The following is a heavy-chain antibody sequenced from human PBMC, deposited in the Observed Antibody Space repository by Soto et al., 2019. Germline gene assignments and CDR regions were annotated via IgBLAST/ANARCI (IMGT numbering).Heavy chain of an antibody. CDR3: ARDTAAAGIFDY. Sequence: ASVKVSCKASGYTFTNYAMHWVRQAPGQRLEWMGWINAGNGNTKYSQKFQGRVTITRDTSTSTAYMELRSLRSDDTAVYYCARDTAAAGIFDYWGQGTLVTVSS. D-gene: IGHD6-13*01. CDR2: INAGNGNT. V-gene: IGHV1-3*01. J-gene: IGHJ4*02. CDR1: GYTFTNYA.